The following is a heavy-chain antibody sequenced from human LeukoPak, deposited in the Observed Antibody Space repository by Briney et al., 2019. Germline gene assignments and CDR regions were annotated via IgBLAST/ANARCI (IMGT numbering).Heavy chain of an antibody. CDR1: GFTFSSYW. J-gene: IGHJ4*02. V-gene: IGHV3-74*01. D-gene: IGHD2-2*01. CDR2: INPGGSST. CDR3: ARSDQADDY. Sequence: GGSLRLSCAASGFTFSSYWMHWVRQVPGKGLVWVSRINPGGSSTAYADSVKGRFTISRDNAENTLYLQMDSLRAEDTAVYYCARSDQADDYWGQGTLVTVSS.